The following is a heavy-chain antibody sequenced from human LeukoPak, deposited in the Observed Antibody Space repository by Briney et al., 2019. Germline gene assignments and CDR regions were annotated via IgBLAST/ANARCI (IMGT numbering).Heavy chain of an antibody. CDR3: ARSSGYYYVDFDY. V-gene: IGHV4-59*01. CDR2: IYYSGST. J-gene: IGHJ4*02. Sequence: PSETLSLTCTVSGGSISSYYWSWIRQPPGKGLEWIGYIYYSGSTNYNPSLKSRVTISVDTSKNQFSLKLSSATAADTAVYYCARSSGYYYVDFDYWGQGTLVTVSS. D-gene: IGHD3-22*01. CDR1: GGSISSYY.